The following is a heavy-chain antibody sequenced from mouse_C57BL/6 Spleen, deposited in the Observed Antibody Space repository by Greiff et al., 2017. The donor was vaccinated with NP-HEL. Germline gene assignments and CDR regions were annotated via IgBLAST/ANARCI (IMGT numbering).Heavy chain of an antibody. CDR2: MYPGDGDT. D-gene: IGHD2-5*01. V-gene: IGHV1-82*01. J-gene: IGHJ4*01. CDR3: ARTYYSNYDYAMDY. Sequence: VQLQQSGPELVKPGASVKISCKASGYAFSSSWMNWVKQRPGKGLEWIGRMYPGDGDTNYNGKFKGKATLTADKSSSTAYMQLSSLTSEDSAVYFCARTYYSNYDYAMDYWGQGTSVTVSS. CDR1: GYAFSSSW.